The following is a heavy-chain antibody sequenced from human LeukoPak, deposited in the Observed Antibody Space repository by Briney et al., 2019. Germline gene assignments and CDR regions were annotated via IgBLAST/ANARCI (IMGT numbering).Heavy chain of an antibody. CDR3: ARAGGTSWADY. Sequence: GGSLRLSCEASGFTFRDYWMTWVRQAPGKGLEWVANVKQDGTEKFYVGSVKGRFTISRDNGKNSLYLQMNSLRVEDTAIYYCARAGGTSWADYWGQGTLVTVSS. CDR2: VKQDGTEK. D-gene: IGHD6-13*01. CDR1: GFTFRDYW. J-gene: IGHJ4*02. V-gene: IGHV3-7*01.